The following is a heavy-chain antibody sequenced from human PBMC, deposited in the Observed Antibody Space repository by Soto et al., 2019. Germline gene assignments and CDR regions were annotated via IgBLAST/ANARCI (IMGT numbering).Heavy chain of an antibody. D-gene: IGHD2-8*02. CDR1: GGSISSSRYC. J-gene: IGHJ4*02. Sequence: PSETLSLTCTVSGGSISSSRYCWGWIRQPPGRGLEWIGNISYSGSTNYNPSLKSRVTISVDTSKNQFSLKLTSVTAADTAVYYCARDKITGLFDYWGQGTLVTVSS. CDR2: ISYSGST. CDR3: ARDKITGLFDY. V-gene: IGHV4-39*07.